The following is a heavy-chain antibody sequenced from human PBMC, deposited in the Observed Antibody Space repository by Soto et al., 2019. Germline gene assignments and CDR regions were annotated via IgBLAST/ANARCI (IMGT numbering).Heavy chain of an antibody. J-gene: IGHJ4*02. D-gene: IGHD4-17*01. Sequence: PSETLSLTCTVSGGAISSSHNFWGWIRQPPGKGLELIGSVDYSGNTYNNPSLNSRVTLSVDTSKNQFSLKLNSVTAADTAVYYCARYYGDYKNYFDYWGQGTLVTVSS. V-gene: IGHV4-39*01. CDR1: GGAISSSHNF. CDR2: VDYSGNT. CDR3: ARYYGDYKNYFDY.